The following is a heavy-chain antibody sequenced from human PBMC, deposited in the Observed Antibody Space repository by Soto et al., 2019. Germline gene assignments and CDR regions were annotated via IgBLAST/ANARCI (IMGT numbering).Heavy chain of an antibody. J-gene: IGHJ4*02. CDR2: FSSSGRSI. Sequence: GGSLRLSCLGSGFSFSQYGMTWVRQAPGKGLEWVSFFSSSGRSIDYADSVRGRFTISRDNANNVLYLQMDSLRVEDTALYFCARDSGYSYGFDYWGRGSPVTVSS. CDR1: GFSFSQYG. CDR3: ARDSGYSYGFDY. D-gene: IGHD3-22*01. V-gene: IGHV3-21*06.